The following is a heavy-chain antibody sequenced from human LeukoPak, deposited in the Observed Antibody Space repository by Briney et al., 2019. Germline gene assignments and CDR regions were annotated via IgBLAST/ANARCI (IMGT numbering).Heavy chain of an antibody. D-gene: IGHD4-17*01. Sequence: SETLSLTCTVSGGSLSSPYWSWIRQPPGKGLEWIGYISYIGSTNYNPSLKSRVTISVDTSKNQFSLRLSSVTAADTAVYYCARDPTTVTKGLDIWGQGTMVTVSS. J-gene: IGHJ3*02. CDR3: ARDPTTVTKGLDI. CDR2: ISYIGST. V-gene: IGHV4-59*11. CDR1: GGSLSSPY.